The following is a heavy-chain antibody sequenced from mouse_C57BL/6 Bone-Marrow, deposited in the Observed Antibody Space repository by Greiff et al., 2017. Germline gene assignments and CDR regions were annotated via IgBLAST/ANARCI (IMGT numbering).Heavy chain of an antibody. Sequence: QVQLQQPGAELVKPGASVKLSCKASGYTFTSYWMHWVKQRPGQGLEWIGMIHPNSGSTNYNEKFKSKATLTVDKSSSTAYMQLSSLTSEDSAVYDCARGCYGSSSFAYWDQGTLITVSA. CDR3: ARGCYGSSSFAY. J-gene: IGHJ3*01. V-gene: IGHV1-64*01. D-gene: IGHD1-1*01. CDR1: GYTFTSYW. CDR2: IHPNSGST.